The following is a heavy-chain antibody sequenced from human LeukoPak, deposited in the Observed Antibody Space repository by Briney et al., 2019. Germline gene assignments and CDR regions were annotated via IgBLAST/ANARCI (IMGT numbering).Heavy chain of an antibody. J-gene: IGHJ4*02. CDR2: IYHSGST. V-gene: IGHV4-39*07. CDR1: GGSISSGNYY. Sequence: SQTLSLTCTVSGGSISSGNYYWGWIRQPPGKGLEWIGSIYHSGSTYYNTSLKSRITVSANTSKNQFFLKLSSVTAADTAVYYCARSPAYWGQGTLVTVSS. CDR3: ARSPAY.